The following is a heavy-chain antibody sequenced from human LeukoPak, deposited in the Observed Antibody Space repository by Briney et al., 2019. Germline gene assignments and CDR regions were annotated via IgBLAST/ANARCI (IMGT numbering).Heavy chain of an antibody. Sequence: GGSLRLSCAASGFTFDDYAMHWVRQAPGKGLEWVSGISWNRGSIGYADSVKGRFTISRDNAKNSLYLQMNSLRAEDTALYYCAKALDYGDYATYFDYWGQGTLVTVSS. J-gene: IGHJ4*02. V-gene: IGHV3-9*01. D-gene: IGHD4-17*01. CDR1: GFTFDDYA. CDR3: AKALDYGDYATYFDY. CDR2: ISWNRGSI.